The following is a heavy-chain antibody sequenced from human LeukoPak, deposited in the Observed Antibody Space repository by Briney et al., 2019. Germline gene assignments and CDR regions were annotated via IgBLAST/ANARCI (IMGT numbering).Heavy chain of an antibody. CDR3: ASRAYDSTGFYFADY. CDR1: GGSISSYY. J-gene: IGHJ4*02. V-gene: IGHV4-59*01. Sequence: SETLSLTCTVSGGSISSYYWSWIRQPPGKGLDWIGYIYYSGTTNYNPSLKSRVTISLDTSKKQLSLKLSSVTAADTAVYYCASRAYDSTGFYFADYWGQGTLVTVSS. CDR2: IYYSGTT. D-gene: IGHD3-22*01.